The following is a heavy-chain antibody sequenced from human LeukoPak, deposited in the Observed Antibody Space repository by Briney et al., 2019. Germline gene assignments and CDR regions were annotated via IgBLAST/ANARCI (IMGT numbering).Heavy chain of an antibody. D-gene: IGHD6-19*01. J-gene: IGHJ4*02. CDR1: GYTLTNYG. CDR2: ISAYSGYT. CDR3: ARGSWYSSGWYGLTFDY. V-gene: IGHV1-18*01. Sequence: ASVKVSCKASGYTLTNYGISWVRQAPGQGLEWMGWISAYSGYTDYAQRLQGRVTMTTDTSTSTAYMELRSLRSDDTAVYYCARGSWYSSGWYGLTFDYWGQGTLVTVSS.